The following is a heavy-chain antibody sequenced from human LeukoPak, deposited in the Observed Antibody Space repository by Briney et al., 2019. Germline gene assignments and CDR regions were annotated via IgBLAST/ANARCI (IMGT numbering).Heavy chain of an antibody. CDR3: AKAYGWFGELDY. J-gene: IGHJ4*02. CDR1: GFTFSSYG. V-gene: IGHV3-30*18. Sequence: EPGGSLRLSCAASGFTFSSYGMHWVRQAPGKGLEWVAVISYDGSNKYYADSVKGRFTISRDNSKNTLYLQMNSLRAEDTAVYYCAKAYGWFGELDYWGQGTLVTVSS. CDR2: ISYDGSNK. D-gene: IGHD3-10*01.